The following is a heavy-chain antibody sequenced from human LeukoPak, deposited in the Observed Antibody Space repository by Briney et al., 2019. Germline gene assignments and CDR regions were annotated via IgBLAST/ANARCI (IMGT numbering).Heavy chain of an antibody. CDR1: GYTFTSYW. D-gene: IGHD5-24*01. V-gene: IGHV5-51*01. CDR3: ARQDGYGLYYFDS. CDR2: IYPSDSDT. J-gene: IGHJ4*02. Sequence: GESLKISCKGSGYTFTSYWIGWVRQMPGKGPEWMGIIYPSDSDTRYSPSFQGQVTISADKSISTAYLQWSSLKASDTAMYYCARQDGYGLYYFDSWGQGTLVTVSS.